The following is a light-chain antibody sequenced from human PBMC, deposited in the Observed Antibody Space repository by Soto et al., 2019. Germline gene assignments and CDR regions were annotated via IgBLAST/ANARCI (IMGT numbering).Light chain of an antibody. CDR2: DVS. V-gene: IGLV2-14*03. CDR3: SSYTSSSLPV. J-gene: IGLJ1*01. Sequence: QSALTQPASVSGSPGQSITISCTGTSSDVGGYNYVSWYQQHPGKAPKLMIYDVSNRPSGVSNRFSGSKSGNTASLTISGLQAEDEADYYCSSYTSSSLPVFATGTKVTVL. CDR1: SSDVGGYNY.